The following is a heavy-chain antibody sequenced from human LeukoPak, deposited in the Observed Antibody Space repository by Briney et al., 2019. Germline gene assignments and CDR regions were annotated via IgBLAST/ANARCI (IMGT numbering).Heavy chain of an antibody. D-gene: IGHD3-16*02. CDR1: GFTFSSQA. CDR3: AKAGSIWGSYREYFDY. J-gene: IGHJ4*02. Sequence: GVCLRLSCAASGFTFSSQATSWVRQAPGKGLEWVTAISGSGGSTYYADSVKGRFTISRDNSKNTLYLQMNSLRAEDTAVYYCAKAGSIWGSYREYFDYWGQGTLVTVSS. CDR2: ISGSGGST. V-gene: IGHV3-23*01.